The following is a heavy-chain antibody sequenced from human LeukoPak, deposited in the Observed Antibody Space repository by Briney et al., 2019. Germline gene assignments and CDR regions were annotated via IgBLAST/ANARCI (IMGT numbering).Heavy chain of an antibody. CDR2: MNPNSGNT. CDR3: ARVRITMVRGGMEYYYYYYMDV. CDR1: GYTFTSYD. Sequence: ASVKVSCKASGYTFTSYDINWVRQATGQGLEWMGWMNPNSGNTGYAQKFQGRVTMTRNTSISTAYMELSSLRSEDTAVCYCARVRITMVRGGMEYYYYYYMDVWGKGTTVTISS. J-gene: IGHJ6*03. V-gene: IGHV1-8*01. D-gene: IGHD3-10*01.